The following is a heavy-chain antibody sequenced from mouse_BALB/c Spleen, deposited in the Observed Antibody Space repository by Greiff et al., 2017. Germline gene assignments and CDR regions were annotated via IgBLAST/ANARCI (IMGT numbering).Heavy chain of an antibody. V-gene: IGHV14-3*02. CDR1: GFNIKDTY. CDR3: ARSYRYVDY. CDR2: IDPANGNT. D-gene: IGHD2-14*01. Sequence: VHVKQSGAELVKPGASVKLSCTASGFNIKDTYMHWVKQRPEQGLEWIGRIDPANGNTKYDPKFQGKATITADTSSNTAYLQLSSLTSEDTAVYYCARSYRYVDYWGQGTTLTVSS. J-gene: IGHJ2*01.